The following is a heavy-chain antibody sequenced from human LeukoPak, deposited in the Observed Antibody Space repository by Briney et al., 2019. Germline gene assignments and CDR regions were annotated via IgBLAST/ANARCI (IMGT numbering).Heavy chain of an antibody. V-gene: IGHV4-34*01. CDR3: ARVGTRYDYIWGSYRSGQYYFDY. CDR1: GGSFSGYY. Sequence: SETLSLTCAVYGGSFSGYYWSWIRQPPGEGMEWIGEINHSGSTNYNPSLKSRVTISVDTSKNQFSLKLSSVTAADTAVYYCARVGTRYDYIWGSYRSGQYYFDYWGQGTLVTVSS. D-gene: IGHD3-16*02. CDR2: INHSGST. J-gene: IGHJ4*02.